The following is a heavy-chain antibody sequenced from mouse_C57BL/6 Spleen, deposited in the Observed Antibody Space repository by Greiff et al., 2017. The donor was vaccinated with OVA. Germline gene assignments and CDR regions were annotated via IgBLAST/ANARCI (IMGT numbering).Heavy chain of an antibody. V-gene: IGHV1-5*01. CDR2: IYPGNSDT. CDR1: GYTFTSYW. D-gene: IGHD1-1*01. CDR3: TRGDYYGSSSFDY. J-gene: IGHJ2*01. Sequence: EVQLQQSGTVLARPGASVKMSCKTSGYTFTSYWMHWVKQRPGQGLEWIGAIYPGNSDTSYNQKFKGKAKLTAVTSASTAYMELSSLTNEDSAVYYCTRGDYYGSSSFDYWGQGTTLTVSS.